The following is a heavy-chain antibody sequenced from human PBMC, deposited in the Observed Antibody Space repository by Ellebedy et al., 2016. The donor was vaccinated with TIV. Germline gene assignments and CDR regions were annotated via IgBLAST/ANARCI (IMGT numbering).Heavy chain of an antibody. Sequence: GESLKISCKTSGYTFSSDWIGWVRQMPGKGLEWMGVIYPDDSDTRYSPSFQGQVTISADKSTSTTYLQWRTLRPSDTAFYYCACLLASVGGFWGQGTLVTVSS. J-gene: IGHJ4*02. V-gene: IGHV5-51*01. CDR1: GYTFSSDW. D-gene: IGHD3-16*01. CDR2: IYPDDSDT. CDR3: ACLLASVGGF.